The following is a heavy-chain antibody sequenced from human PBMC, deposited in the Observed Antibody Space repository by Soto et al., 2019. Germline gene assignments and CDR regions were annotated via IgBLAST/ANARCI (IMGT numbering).Heavy chain of an antibody. CDR1: GGSFSGYY. J-gene: IGHJ4*02. CDR2: INHSGST. CDR3: ARGLFIWSGYYTGLGSDN. Sequence: PSETLSLTCAVYGGSFSGYYWSWIRQPPGKGLEWIGEINHSGSTNYNPSLKSRVTISVDTSKNQFSLKLSSVTAADTAVYYCARGLFIWSGYYTGLGSDNWGQGTLVTVSS. D-gene: IGHD3-3*01. V-gene: IGHV4-34*01.